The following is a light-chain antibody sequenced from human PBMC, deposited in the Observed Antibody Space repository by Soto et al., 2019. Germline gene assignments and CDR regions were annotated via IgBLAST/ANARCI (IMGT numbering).Light chain of an antibody. CDR1: SSDVGSYNL. CDR3: CSYAGSIVV. CDR2: EGS. V-gene: IGLV2-23*01. Sequence: QSVLTQPASVSGSPGQSITISCTGTSSDVGSYNLVSWYQQHPGKAPKLMIYEGSKRPSGVSNRFSGSKSGNTAYLTISGLQAEDEADYYCCSYAGSIVVFGGGTKLTVL. J-gene: IGLJ2*01.